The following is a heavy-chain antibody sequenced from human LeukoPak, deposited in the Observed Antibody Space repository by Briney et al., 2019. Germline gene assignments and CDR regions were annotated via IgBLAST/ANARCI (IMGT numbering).Heavy chain of an antibody. J-gene: IGHJ4*02. Sequence: GGSLRLSCAASGFTFSTYWMTWVRQAPGKGLEWVANIKPNGGEQYYVDSVKGRFTISRDNAKNSLYLQMNSLRADDTAVYYCASQPSAVAGNYWGQGTLVTVSS. CDR3: ASQPSAVAGNY. CDR2: IKPNGGEQ. V-gene: IGHV3-7*02. D-gene: IGHD6-19*01. CDR1: GFTFSTYW.